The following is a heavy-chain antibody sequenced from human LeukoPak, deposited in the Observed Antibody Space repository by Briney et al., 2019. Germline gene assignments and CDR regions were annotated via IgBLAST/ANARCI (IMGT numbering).Heavy chain of an antibody. CDR2: IYYSGST. Sequence: GSLRLSCAASGFTFSGYAMSWVRQPPGKGLEWIGSIYYSGSTYYNPSLKSRVTISVDTSKNQFSLKLSSVTAADTAVYYCARDLLGVVDAFDIWGQGTMVTVSS. D-gene: IGHD2-15*01. CDR1: GFTFSGYA. CDR3: ARDLLGVVDAFDI. J-gene: IGHJ3*02. V-gene: IGHV4-38-2*02.